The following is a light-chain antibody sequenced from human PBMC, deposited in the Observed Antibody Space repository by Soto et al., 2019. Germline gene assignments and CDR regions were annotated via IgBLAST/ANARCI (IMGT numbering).Light chain of an antibody. V-gene: IGKV1-39*01. Sequence: DIQMTQSPPSLSASVGDRVTISFRASQSISDYLNWYQQKPGKAPKLLIYSASSLQSGVPSRFSGSGSGTDFPLTISSLQPEDFATYYCQQSFSTPRYTFGPGTKVDI. CDR2: SAS. CDR1: QSISDY. CDR3: QQSFSTPRYT. J-gene: IGKJ3*01.